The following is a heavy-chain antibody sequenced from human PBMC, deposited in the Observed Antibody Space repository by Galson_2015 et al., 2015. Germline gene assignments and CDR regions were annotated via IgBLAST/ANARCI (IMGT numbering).Heavy chain of an antibody. V-gene: IGHV3-11*04. CDR1: GFTFSNAW. J-gene: IGHJ6*03. CDR2: ISSRGTTI. CDR3: ARGTQPMDV. Sequence: SLRLSCAASGFTFSNAWMSWVRQAPGKGLEWVSYISSRGTTIYYGDSVKGRFTISRDNAKNSLYLHMNSLRAEDTAVYYCARGTQPMDVWGKGTTVTVSS.